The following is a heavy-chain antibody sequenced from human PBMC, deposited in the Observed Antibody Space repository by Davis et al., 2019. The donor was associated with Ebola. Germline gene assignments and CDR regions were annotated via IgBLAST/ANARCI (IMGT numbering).Heavy chain of an antibody. D-gene: IGHD3-3*01. CDR2: LHYSGTT. J-gene: IGHJ5*02. CDR1: GGSISSGSFY. Sequence: SETLSLTCTVSGGSISSGSFYWGWIRQPPGKGLEWIGSLHYSGTTYYNPSLKSRVTISVDTSKNQFSLKLTSVTAADTAVYYCARQGWSGYSLRHWLDPWGRGTLVTVSS. V-gene: IGHV4-39*01. CDR3: ARQGWSGYSLRHWLDP.